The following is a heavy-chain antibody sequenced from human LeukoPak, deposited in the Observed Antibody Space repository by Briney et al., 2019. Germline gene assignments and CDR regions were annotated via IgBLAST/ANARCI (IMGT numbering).Heavy chain of an antibody. CDR2: IHYSGTT. D-gene: IGHD5-12*01. J-gene: IGHJ4*02. V-gene: IGHV4-59*08. CDR3: ARMGGYSGYATH. CDR1: GGSISTYY. Sequence: SETLSLTCTVSGGSISTYYWSWIRQPPGKGLEWIGYIHYSGTTNYNPSLKNRVTISLDTSKNQFPLNLSSVTAADTAVYYCARMGGYSGYATHWGQGTLVTVSS.